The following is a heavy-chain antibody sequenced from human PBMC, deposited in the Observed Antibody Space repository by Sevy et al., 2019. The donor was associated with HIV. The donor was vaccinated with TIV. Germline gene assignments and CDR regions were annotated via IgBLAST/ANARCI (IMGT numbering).Heavy chain of an antibody. CDR3: AKDRYEGSGYYPEGAFDI. V-gene: IGHV3-23*01. CDR1: GLTFTSYA. J-gene: IGHJ3*02. D-gene: IGHD3-22*01. Sequence: GGSLRLPCAASGLTFTSYAMNWVRQAPGKGLEWVSTISGSGGSTYYGDSVKGRFTISRDNSKNTLYLQMSSLRAEDTAVYYCAKDRYEGSGYYPEGAFDIWGQGTKVTV. CDR2: ISGSGGST.